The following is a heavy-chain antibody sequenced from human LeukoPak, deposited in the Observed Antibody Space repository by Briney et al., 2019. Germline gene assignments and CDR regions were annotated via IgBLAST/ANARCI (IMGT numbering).Heavy chain of an antibody. D-gene: IGHD7-27*01. CDR3: ARFSPRAMGNYLDF. CDR1: GGSISSSSYY. CDR2: IYYSGST. Sequence: SETLSLACTVSGGSISSSSYYWGWIRQPPGKGLEWIGSIYYSGSTYYNPSLKSRVTISVDTSKNQFSLKLSSVTAADTAVYYCARFSPRAMGNYLDFWGQGTLVTVFS. V-gene: IGHV4-39*07. J-gene: IGHJ4*02.